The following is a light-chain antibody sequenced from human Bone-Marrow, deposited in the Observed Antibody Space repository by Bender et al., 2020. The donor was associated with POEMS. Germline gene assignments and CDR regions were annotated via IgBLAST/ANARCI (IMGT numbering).Light chain of an antibody. V-gene: IGLV2-8*01. Sequence: TQPPSASGSPGQSVTISCTGTSSDVGGNNYVSWYQQHPGKAPKLMISEVNKRPSGVPDRFSGSKSGNTASLTVSGLQAEDEADYYCSSYAGSTNFRVFRGGTKLTVL. CDR1: SSDVGGNNY. J-gene: IGLJ3*02. CDR3: SSYAGSTNFRV. CDR2: EVN.